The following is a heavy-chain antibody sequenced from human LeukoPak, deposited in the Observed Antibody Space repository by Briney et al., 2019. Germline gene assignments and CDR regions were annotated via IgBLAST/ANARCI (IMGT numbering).Heavy chain of an antibody. J-gene: IGHJ3*02. V-gene: IGHV4-34*01. D-gene: IGHD3-16*01. Sequence: SETLSLTCAVYGGSFSGYYWSWIRQPPGKGLEWIGEINHSGSTNYNPSLKSRVTISVDTSKNQFSLKLSSVTAADTAVYYCARVHLYDYVWGSYPYDAFDIWGQGTMVTVSS. CDR2: INHSGST. CDR3: ARVHLYDYVWGSYPYDAFDI. CDR1: GGSFSGYY.